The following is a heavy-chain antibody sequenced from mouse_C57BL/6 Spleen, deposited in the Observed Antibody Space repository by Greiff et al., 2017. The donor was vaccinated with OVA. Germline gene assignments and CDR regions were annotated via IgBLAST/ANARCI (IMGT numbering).Heavy chain of an antibody. CDR1: GYTFTSYW. J-gene: IGHJ4*01. CDR2: IDPSDSYT. D-gene: IGHD2-5*01. CDR3: ASYSNYYAMDY. V-gene: IGHV1-50*01. Sequence: QVQLKESGAELVKPGASVKLSCKASGYTFTSYWMQWVKQRPGQGLEWIGEIDPSDSYTNYNQKFKGKATLTVDTSSSTAYMQLSSLTSEDSAVYYCASYSNYYAMDYWGQGTSVTVSS.